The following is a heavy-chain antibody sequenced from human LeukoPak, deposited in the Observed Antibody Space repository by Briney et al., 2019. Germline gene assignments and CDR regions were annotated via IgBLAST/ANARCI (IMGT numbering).Heavy chain of an antibody. CDR2: INHSGST. CDR3: ARAGYYYYYMDV. V-gene: IGHV4-34*01. J-gene: IGHJ6*03. Sequence: SETLSLTCAVYGGSFSGYYWNWIRQPPGKGLEWIGEINHSGSTNYNPSLKSRVTISVDTSKNQFSLKLSSVTAADTAVYYCARAGYYYYYMDVWGKGTTVTVSS. CDR1: GGSFSGYY.